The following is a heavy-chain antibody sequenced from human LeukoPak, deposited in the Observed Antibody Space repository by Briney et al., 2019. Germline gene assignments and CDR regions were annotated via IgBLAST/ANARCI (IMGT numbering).Heavy chain of an antibody. CDR1: GFTFSSYSM. J-gene: IGHJ4*02. V-gene: IGHV4-4*02. D-gene: IGHD5-18*01. Sequence: GSLRLSCAASGFTFSSYSMNWVRQAPGKGLEWIWEIYHSGSTNYNPSLKSRVTISVDTSKNQFSLKLSSVTAADTAVYYCARDAAGYSQGRNMYYFDYWGRGTLVTVSS. CDR2: IYHSGST. CDR3: ARDAAGYSQGRNMYYFDY.